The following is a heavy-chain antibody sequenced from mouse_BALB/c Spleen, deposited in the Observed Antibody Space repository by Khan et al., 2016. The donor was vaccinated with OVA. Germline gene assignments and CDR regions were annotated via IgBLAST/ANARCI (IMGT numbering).Heavy chain of an antibody. CDR1: GFTFSSFG. CDR3: ARSYFYGYYFDQ. Sequence: EVELVESGGGLVQPGGSRKFSCVASGFTFSSFGMHWVRQAPEKGLEWVAYISGDSSTIYYTATVKGRFTISRDNPKNTLFLQMTSLRYEDMTMDYCARSYFYGYYFDQWGQGTTLTVSS. J-gene: IGHJ2*01. CDR2: ISGDSSTI. D-gene: IGHD1-1*01. V-gene: IGHV5-17*02.